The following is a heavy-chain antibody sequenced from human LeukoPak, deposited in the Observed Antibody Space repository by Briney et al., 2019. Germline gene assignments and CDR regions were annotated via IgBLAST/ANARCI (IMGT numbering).Heavy chain of an antibody. Sequence: GGSLRLSCAASGFTFSDYYMSWIRQAPGKGLEWVSYISSSGSTIYYADSVKGRFTISRDNAKNSLYLQMNSLRAEDTAVYYCARDRLHDYYYYMDVWGKGTTVTVSS. D-gene: IGHD4-11*01. CDR1: GFTFSDYY. CDR3: ARDRLHDYYYYMDV. J-gene: IGHJ6*03. V-gene: IGHV3-11*04. CDR2: ISSSGSTI.